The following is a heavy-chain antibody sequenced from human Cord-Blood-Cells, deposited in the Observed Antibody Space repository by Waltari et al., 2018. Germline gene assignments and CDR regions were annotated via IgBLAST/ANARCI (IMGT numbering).Heavy chain of an antibody. D-gene: IGHD1-7*01. CDR2: INHSGST. CDR1: GATCSGYY. Sequence: QLLLQQWGAGLMPSSDPPSPTCAFYGATCSGYYWSWIRQPPGKGLEWIGEINHSGSTYNNQSLKKRVTVTVDTSKNQFSVKLRSVTAADTAVDYCARGNSFDYWGRGTLVTVSS. CDR3: ARGNSFDY. J-gene: IGHJ4*02. V-gene: IGHV4-34*01.